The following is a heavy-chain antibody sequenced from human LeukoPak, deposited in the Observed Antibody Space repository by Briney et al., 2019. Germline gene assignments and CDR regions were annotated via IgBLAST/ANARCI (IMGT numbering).Heavy chain of an antibody. CDR1: GFTLSRYA. Sequence: GGSLRLSCAASGFTLSRYAMHWVRQAPGKGLEWVAFLQSDGNNRYYADSVKGRFTISRDKSKSTLFLQMSSLRAEDTAVYFCAKNWATYFFDYWAREPWSPSPQ. J-gene: IGHJ4*02. CDR3: AKNWATYFFDY. D-gene: IGHD3-16*01. CDR2: LQSDGNNR. V-gene: IGHV3-30*02.